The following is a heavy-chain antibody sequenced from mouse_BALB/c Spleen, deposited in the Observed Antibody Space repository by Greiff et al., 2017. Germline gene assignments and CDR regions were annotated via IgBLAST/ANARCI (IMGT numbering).Heavy chain of an antibody. D-gene: IGHD6-1*01. J-gene: IGHJ4*01. CDR3: ARQEASYYAMDY. Sequence: EVKLQESGGDLVKPGGSLKLSCAASGFTFSSYGMSWVRQTPDKRLEWVATISSGGSYTYYPDSVKGRFTISRDNAKNTLYLQMSSLKSADTAMYYFARQEASYYAMDYWGQGTSVTVSS. CDR1: GFTFSSYG. CDR2: ISSGGSYT. V-gene: IGHV5-6*01.